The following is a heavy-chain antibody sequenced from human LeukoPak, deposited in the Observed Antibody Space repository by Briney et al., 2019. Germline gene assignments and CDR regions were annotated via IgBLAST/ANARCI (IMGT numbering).Heavy chain of an antibody. V-gene: IGHV4-30-2*01. Sequence: SQTLSLTCTVSGGSISSGGYYWSWIRQPPGKGLEWIGYIYHSGSTYYNPSLKSRVTISVDRSKNQFSLKLSSVTAADTAVYYCARDYSSGWYGRGFDPWGQGTLVTVSS. CDR1: GGSISSGGYY. D-gene: IGHD6-19*01. CDR2: IYHSGST. J-gene: IGHJ5*02. CDR3: ARDYSSGWYGRGFDP.